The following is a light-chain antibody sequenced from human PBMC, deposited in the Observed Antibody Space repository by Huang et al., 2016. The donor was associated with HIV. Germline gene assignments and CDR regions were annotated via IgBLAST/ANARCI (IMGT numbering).Light chain of an antibody. CDR1: QSVSSR. CDR2: DAT. Sequence: DIQMTQSPSTLSASVGDRVTITCRASQSVSSRLAWYQQRPGKAPKLLIYDATGLGSGVPSTFSGSGSGTDFTLTISNLQPDNFATYHCQQYKSYPYTFGQGTKLEI. V-gene: IGKV1-5*01. CDR3: QQYKSYPYT. J-gene: IGKJ2*01.